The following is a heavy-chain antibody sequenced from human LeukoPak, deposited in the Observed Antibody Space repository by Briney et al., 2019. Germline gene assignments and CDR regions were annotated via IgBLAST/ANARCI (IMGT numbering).Heavy chain of an antibody. V-gene: IGHV4-38-2*02. CDR1: GYSISSGYY. CDR2: IYYSGTT. Sequence: SETLSLTCTVSGYSISSGYYWGWIRQPPGKGLEWIGSIYYSGTTHYSPSLESRVTISVDTSKNQFSLKLASVTAADTAIYYCAKGAGGFSYYNWFDPWGQGTLVTVSS. D-gene: IGHD5-18*01. CDR3: AKGAGGFSYYNWFDP. J-gene: IGHJ5*02.